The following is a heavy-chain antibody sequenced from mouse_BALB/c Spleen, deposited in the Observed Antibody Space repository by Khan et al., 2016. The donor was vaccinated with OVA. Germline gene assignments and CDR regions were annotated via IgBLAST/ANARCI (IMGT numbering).Heavy chain of an antibody. CDR2: INPHIGET. Sequence: VQLKESGPELVRPGASVKISCKASGYSFTGYFMNWVMQSPGKSLEWIGRINPHIGETFYNQRFKDKATLTVDESSNTAHMELRSLASEDSAVYYCTRNYRSDFDYWGQGTTLTVSS. CDR3: TRNYRSDFDY. D-gene: IGHD1-1*01. CDR1: GYSFTGYF. V-gene: IGHV1-20*02. J-gene: IGHJ2*01.